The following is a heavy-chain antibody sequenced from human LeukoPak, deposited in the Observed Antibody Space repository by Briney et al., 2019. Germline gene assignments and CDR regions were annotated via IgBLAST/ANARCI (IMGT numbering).Heavy chain of an antibody. Sequence: ASVKVSCKAPGYAFTSYDINWVRRATGQGLEWMGWMNPNSGNTGYAQKFQGRVTMTRNTSISTAYMELSSLRSGDTAVYYCARGRWVTMAAYYFDYWGQGTLVTVSS. D-gene: IGHD3-10*01. V-gene: IGHV1-8*01. CDR2: MNPNSGNT. J-gene: IGHJ4*02. CDR3: ARGRWVTMAAYYFDY. CDR1: GYAFTSYD.